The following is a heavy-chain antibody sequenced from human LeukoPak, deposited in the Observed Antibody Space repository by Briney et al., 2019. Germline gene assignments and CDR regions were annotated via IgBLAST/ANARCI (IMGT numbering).Heavy chain of an antibody. Sequence: SETLSLTCTVSGGSISSYYWSWIRQPPGKGLEWIGYIYYSGSTNYNPSLKSRVTISVDTSKNQFSLKLSSVTAADTAVYYCARDRRYSSGRYGIDYWGQGTLVTVSS. CDR2: IYYSGST. CDR1: GGSISSYY. V-gene: IGHV4-59*01. D-gene: IGHD6-19*01. CDR3: ARDRRYSSGRYGIDY. J-gene: IGHJ4*02.